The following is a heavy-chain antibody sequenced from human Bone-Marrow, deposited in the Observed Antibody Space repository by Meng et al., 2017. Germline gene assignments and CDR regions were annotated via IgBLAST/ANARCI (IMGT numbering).Heavy chain of an antibody. Sequence: GESLKISCAASGFTVSSNYMSWVRQAPGKGLEWVSVIYSGGSTYYADSVKGRFTISRDNSKNTLYLQMNSLGAEDTAVYYCARIIYDSLAFDIWGQGTMVTVSS. CDR3: ARIIYDSLAFDI. V-gene: IGHV3-66*02. D-gene: IGHD3-22*01. J-gene: IGHJ3*02. CDR2: IYSGGST. CDR1: GFTVSSNY.